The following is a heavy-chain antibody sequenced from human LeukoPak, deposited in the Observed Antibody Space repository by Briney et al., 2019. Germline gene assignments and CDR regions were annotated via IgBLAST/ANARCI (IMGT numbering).Heavy chain of an antibody. CDR2: INHSGST. D-gene: IGHD5-18*01. V-gene: IGHV4-34*01. CDR1: GGSFRGYY. J-gene: IGHJ4*02. Sequence: SETLSLTCAVYGGSFRGYYWSWIRQPPGPGLEWIGEINHSGSTNYNPSLKSRVTISVDTSKNQFSLKLSSVTAADTAVYYCARGKYSYGLGFDYWGQGTLVTVSS. CDR3: ARGKYSYGLGFDY.